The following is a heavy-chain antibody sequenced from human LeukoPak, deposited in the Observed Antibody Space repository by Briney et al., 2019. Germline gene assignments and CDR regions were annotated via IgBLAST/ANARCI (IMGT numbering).Heavy chain of an antibody. V-gene: IGHV3-30-3*01. CDR1: GFTFSSYA. D-gene: IGHD1-1*01. Sequence: GGSLRLSCAASGFTFSSYAMHWVRQAPGKGLEWVAVISYDGSNKYYADSVKGRFTISRDNSKNTLYLQMNSLRAEDTAVYYCARAEGQPGYLLFDYWGQGTLVTVSS. CDR3: ARAEGQPGYLLFDY. CDR2: ISYDGSNK. J-gene: IGHJ4*02.